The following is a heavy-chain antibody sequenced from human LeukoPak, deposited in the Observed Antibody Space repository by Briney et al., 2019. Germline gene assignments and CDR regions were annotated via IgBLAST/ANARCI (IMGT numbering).Heavy chain of an antibody. J-gene: IGHJ4*02. CDR1: GFTFSTYA. CDR3: AKERARYTNPYYFDY. Sequence: GGSLRLSCAASGFTFSTYAMSWVRQAPGKGLEWVSTISGSGANTYYAHSVRGRFTISRDNSKNTLYLHMNSLRAEDTAVYYCAKERARYTNPYYFDYWGQGTLVTVSS. D-gene: IGHD3-16*02. V-gene: IGHV3-23*01. CDR2: ISGSGANT.